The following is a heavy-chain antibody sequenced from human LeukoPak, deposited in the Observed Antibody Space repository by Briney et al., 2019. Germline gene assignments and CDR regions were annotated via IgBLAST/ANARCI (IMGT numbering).Heavy chain of an antibody. CDR3: AKDYPTPAH. CDR1: GFTFSSYG. J-gene: IGHJ4*02. CDR2: IWYDGRNK. V-gene: IGHV3-33*06. Sequence: GGSLRLSCAASGFTFSSYGMHWVRQAPGKGLEWVAVIWYDGRNKYYAESVKGRFAISRDNSKNTLYLQMNSLRAEDTAVYYCAKDYPTPAHWGQGTLVTVSS.